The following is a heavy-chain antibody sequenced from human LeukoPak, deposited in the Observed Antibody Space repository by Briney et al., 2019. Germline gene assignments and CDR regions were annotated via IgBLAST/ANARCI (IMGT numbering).Heavy chain of an antibody. D-gene: IGHD6-19*01. CDR2: IYYSGSI. CDR1: GGSISSYY. Sequence: SETLSLTCTVSGGSISSYYWSWIRQPPGKGLEWIGYIYYSGSINYNPSLKSRVTISVDTSKNQFSLKLSSVTAADTAVYYCARNLAGRIFTFDYWGQGTLVTVSS. J-gene: IGHJ4*02. V-gene: IGHV4-59*01. CDR3: ARNLAGRIFTFDY.